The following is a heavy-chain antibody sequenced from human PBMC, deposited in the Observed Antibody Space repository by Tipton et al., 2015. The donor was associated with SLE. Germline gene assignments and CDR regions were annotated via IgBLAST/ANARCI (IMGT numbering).Heavy chain of an antibody. Sequence: TLSLTCTISNGSISTYRWNWIRQPPGKGLEWIGFIYYSGRTSYSPSLKSRVTISVDTSKNQFSLKLIPVTAADTAVYYCARQGIMASAGLGYWGQGTLVVVSS. D-gene: IGHD6-13*01. CDR3: ARQGIMASAGLGY. J-gene: IGHJ4*02. V-gene: IGHV4-59*08. CDR2: IYYSGRT. CDR1: NGSISTYR.